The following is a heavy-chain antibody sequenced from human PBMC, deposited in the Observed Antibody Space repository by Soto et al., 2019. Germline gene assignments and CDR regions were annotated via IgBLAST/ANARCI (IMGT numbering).Heavy chain of an antibody. Sequence: GGSLRLSCAASGFTFSSYAMSWVRQAPGKGLEWVSAISGSGGSTYYADSVKGRFTISRDNSKNTLYLQMNSLRAEDTAVYYCAQPPYYDILTGYSVRDYWGQGTLVTVSS. V-gene: IGHV3-23*01. J-gene: IGHJ4*02. CDR3: AQPPYYDILTGYSVRDY. CDR1: GFTFSSYA. D-gene: IGHD3-9*01. CDR2: ISGSGGST.